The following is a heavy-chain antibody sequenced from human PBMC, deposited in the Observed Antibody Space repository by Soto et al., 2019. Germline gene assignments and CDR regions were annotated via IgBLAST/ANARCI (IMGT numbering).Heavy chain of an antibody. V-gene: IGHV3-23*01. Sequence: GSLRLSCAVSGFICMSYDMRCVLQAPGKGLDWVSTILVGGSTHYEDSVKGRFTISRDTSKNTVYLQMNSLTAGDTAVYYCAKATAITGGAFEIYGQGTLVTVSS. CDR1: GFICMSYD. J-gene: IGHJ3*02. D-gene: IGHD5-12*01. CDR3: AKATAITGGAFEI. CDR2: ILVGGST.